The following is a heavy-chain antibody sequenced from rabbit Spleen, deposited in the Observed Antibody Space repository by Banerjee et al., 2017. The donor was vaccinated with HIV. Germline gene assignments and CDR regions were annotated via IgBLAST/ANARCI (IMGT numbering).Heavy chain of an antibody. Sequence: HLKESGGGLVQPGGSLKLSCKASGFTLSSYYMNWFRQAPGKGLEWIGYIDPVFGATYYATWVNGRFTISSHNAQNTLYLQLNSLTAADTATYFCVRGASESGYYSLWGQGTLVTVS. D-gene: IGHD1-1*01. J-gene: IGHJ4*01. V-gene: IGHV1S7*01. CDR3: VRGASESGYYSL. CDR1: GFTLSSYY. CDR2: IDPVFGAT.